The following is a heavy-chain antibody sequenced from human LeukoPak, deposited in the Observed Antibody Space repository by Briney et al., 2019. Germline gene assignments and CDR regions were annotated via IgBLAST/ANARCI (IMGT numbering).Heavy chain of an antibody. Sequence: PSETLSLTCAVYGGSFSGYYWSWIRQPPGKGLEWIGEISHSGSTNYNPSLKSRVTISVDTSKNQFSLKLSSVTAADTAVYYCAREAVTMVRGGRPFDYWGQGTLVTVSS. J-gene: IGHJ4*02. CDR1: GGSFSGYY. CDR2: ISHSGST. CDR3: AREAVTMVRGGRPFDY. V-gene: IGHV4-34*01. D-gene: IGHD3-10*01.